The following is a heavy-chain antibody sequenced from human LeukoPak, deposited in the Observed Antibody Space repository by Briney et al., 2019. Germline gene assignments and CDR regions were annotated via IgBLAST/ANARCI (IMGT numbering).Heavy chain of an antibody. CDR1: GGSFSSSNYF. Sequence: PSETLSLSCTVSGGSFSSSNYFWVWIRQPPGKGLEWIGSIYYSGNSYYNPPLKSRVTISVDTSKNHFYLKLRSVLAADTAVLYSARHGNVVVGPAAKGFDYWGQGTQVTVSS. D-gene: IGHD2-2*01. V-gene: IGHV4-39*01. CDR3: ARHGNVVVGPAAKGFDY. J-gene: IGHJ4*02. CDR2: IYYSGNS.